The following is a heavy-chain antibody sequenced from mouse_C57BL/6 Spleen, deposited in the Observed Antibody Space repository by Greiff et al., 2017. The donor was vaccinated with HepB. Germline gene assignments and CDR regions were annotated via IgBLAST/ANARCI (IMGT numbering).Heavy chain of an antibody. V-gene: IGHV1-59*01. CDR2: IDPSDSYT. Sequence: VQLQQSGAELVRPGTSVKLSCKASGYTFTSYWMHWVKQRPGQGLEWIGVIDPSDSYTNYNQKFKGKATLTVDTSSSTAYMQLSSLTSEDSAVYYCARQYFGSSTWFAYWGQGTLVTVSA. D-gene: IGHD1-1*01. CDR3: ARQYFGSSTWFAY. J-gene: IGHJ3*01. CDR1: GYTFTSYW.